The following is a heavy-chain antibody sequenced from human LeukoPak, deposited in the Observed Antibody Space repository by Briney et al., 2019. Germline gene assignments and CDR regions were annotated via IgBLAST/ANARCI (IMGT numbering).Heavy chain of an antibody. CDR1: GCTFSSYW. CDR3: ARGGSSRYSFGFG. Sequence: PGGSLRLSCAASGCTFSSYWMHWVRQAPGKGLVWVSRIHTDGSDTTYADSVKGRFTVSRDNAKNTLYLQMNSLRAEDTAVYYCARGGSSRYSFGFGWGRGTLVTVSS. CDR2: IHTDGSDT. V-gene: IGHV3-74*01. D-gene: IGHD5-18*01. J-gene: IGHJ1*01.